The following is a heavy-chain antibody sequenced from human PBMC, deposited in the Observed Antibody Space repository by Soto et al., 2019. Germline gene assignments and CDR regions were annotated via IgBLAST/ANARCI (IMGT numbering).Heavy chain of an antibody. CDR2: IDWDDDK. CDR1: GFSLSTSGMC. J-gene: IGHJ6*03. V-gene: IGHV2-70*11. Sequence: KSGPTLVNPTQTLTLTFTFSGFSLSTSGMCVSWIRQPPGKALEWLARIDWDDDKYYSTSLKTRLTISKDTSKNQVVLTMTNMDPVDTATYYCARILRKPRSNGGPYYYYYMDFWGKGTTVTVSS. D-gene: IGHD3-16*01. CDR3: ARILRKPRSNGGPYYYYYMDF.